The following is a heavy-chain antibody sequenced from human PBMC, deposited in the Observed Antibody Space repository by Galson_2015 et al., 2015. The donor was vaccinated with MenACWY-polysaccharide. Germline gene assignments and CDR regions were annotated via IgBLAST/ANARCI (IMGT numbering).Heavy chain of an antibody. V-gene: IGHV3-23*01. CDR3: AKGGREVDNWLDP. CDR2: ITDSGSST. J-gene: IGHJ5*02. Sequence: SLRLSCAVSGFTFSSYVMSWVRQAPGRGLEWVSSITDSGSSTYYVDSVKGRFTISRDNSKSTLFLQVNSLRADDTAVYYCAKGGREVDNWLDPWGQGALVTVSS. D-gene: IGHD1-26*01. CDR1: GFTFSSYV.